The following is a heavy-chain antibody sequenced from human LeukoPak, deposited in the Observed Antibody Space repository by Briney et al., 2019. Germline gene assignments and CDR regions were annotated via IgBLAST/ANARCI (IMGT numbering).Heavy chain of an antibody. Sequence: SETLSLTCAVYGGSFSGYYWSWIRQPPGKGLEWIGEINHSGSTNYNPSLKSRVTISVDTSKNQFSLKLSSVTAADTAVYYCARAGFGRYGKDVWGQGTTVTVSS. J-gene: IGHJ6*02. CDR2: INHSGST. CDR1: GGSFSGYY. D-gene: IGHD3-10*01. V-gene: IGHV4-34*01. CDR3: ARAGFGRYGKDV.